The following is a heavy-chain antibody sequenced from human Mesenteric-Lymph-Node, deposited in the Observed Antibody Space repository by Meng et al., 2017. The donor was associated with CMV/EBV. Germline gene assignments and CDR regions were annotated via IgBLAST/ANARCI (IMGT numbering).Heavy chain of an antibody. J-gene: IGHJ4*02. CDR2: VNWNGGTT. Sequence: GESLKISCAASGFTFSSYWMSWVRQAPGKGLEWVSGVNWNGGTTSYADSVKGRFTVSRDNAKNSLYLQMNSLRAEDTAVYYCAKDRGGHYDPLGYCTNGVCSFDSWGQGTLVTVSS. CDR1: GFTFSSYW. CDR3: AKDRGGHYDPLGYCTNGVCSFDS. V-gene: IGHV3-20*04. D-gene: IGHD2-8*01.